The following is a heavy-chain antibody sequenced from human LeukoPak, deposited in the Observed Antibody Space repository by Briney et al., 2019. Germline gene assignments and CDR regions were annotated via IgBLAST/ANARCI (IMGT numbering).Heavy chain of an antibody. J-gene: IGHJ6*02. CDR3: AKSIFGVVITYYYYGMDV. CDR1: GFTFSSYA. CDR2: ISGSGGST. V-gene: IGHV3-23*01. Sequence: GSLRLSCAASGFTFSSYAMSWVRQAPGKGLEWVSAISGSGGSTYYADSVKGRFTISRDNSKNTLYLQMNSLRAEDTAVYYCAKSIFGVVITYYYYGMDVWGQGTTVTVSS. D-gene: IGHD3-3*02.